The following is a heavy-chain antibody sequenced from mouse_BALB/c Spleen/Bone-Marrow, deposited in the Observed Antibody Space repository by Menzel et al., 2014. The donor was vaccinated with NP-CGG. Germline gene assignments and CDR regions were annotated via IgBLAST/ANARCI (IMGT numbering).Heavy chain of an antibody. D-gene: IGHD2-2*01. CDR2: INPSNGRT. V-gene: IGHV1S81*02. J-gene: IGHJ4*01. CDR3: AARLSHLAMDY. Sequence: VQLQESGAELVEPGASLKLSCKASGYTFTNYWIHWVKQRPGQGLEWIGEINPSNGRTNYNEKFKTKATLTVDKSSSTAYMRLSSLTSEDSAVNYCAARLSHLAMDYWGQGTSVTVSS. CDR1: GYTFTNYW.